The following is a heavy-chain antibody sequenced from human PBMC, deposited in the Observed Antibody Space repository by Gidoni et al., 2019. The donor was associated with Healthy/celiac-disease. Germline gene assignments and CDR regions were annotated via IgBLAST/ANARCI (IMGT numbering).Heavy chain of an antibody. V-gene: IGHV3-43*01. J-gene: IGHJ4*02. CDR2: ISWDGGST. CDR3: AKDGSYYDFWSGYFDY. Sequence: EVQLVESGGVVVQTGGSLRLSCAASGFTFDDYPMPWVRQDTGKGREGVSLISWDGGSTYYADSVKGRFTISRDNSKNSLYLQMNSLRTEDTALYYCAKDGSYYDFWSGYFDYWGQGTLVTVSS. CDR1: GFTFDDYP. D-gene: IGHD3-3*01.